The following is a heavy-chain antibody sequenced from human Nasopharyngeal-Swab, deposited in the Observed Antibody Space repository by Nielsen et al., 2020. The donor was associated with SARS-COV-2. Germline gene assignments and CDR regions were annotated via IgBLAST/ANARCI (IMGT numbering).Heavy chain of an antibody. D-gene: IGHD3-10*01. Sequence: SETLSLTCTVSGGSISSSSYYWGWLRQPPGKGLEWIGSIYYSGSTYYNPSLKSRVTISVDTSKNQFSLKLSSVTAADTAVYYCARPEVDYYGSGSYDYYYRDVWGKGTTVTVSS. CDR3: ARPEVDYYGSGSYDYYYRDV. J-gene: IGHJ6*03. CDR2: IYYSGST. CDR1: GGSISSSSYY. V-gene: IGHV4-39*01.